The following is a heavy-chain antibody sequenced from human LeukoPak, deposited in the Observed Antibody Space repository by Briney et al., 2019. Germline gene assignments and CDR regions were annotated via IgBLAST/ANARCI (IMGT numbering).Heavy chain of an antibody. CDR3: AKTPRYSSGWTSGDYFDY. V-gene: IGHV3-23*01. D-gene: IGHD6-19*01. Sequence: PGGSLRLSCAASGFSLSSYAMSWVRQAPGKGLEWVSAISGSGGSTYYADSVKGRFTISRDNSKNTLYLQMNSLRAEDTAVYYCAKTPRYSSGWTSGDYFDYWGQGTLVTVSS. CDR1: GFSLSSYA. CDR2: ISGSGGST. J-gene: IGHJ4*02.